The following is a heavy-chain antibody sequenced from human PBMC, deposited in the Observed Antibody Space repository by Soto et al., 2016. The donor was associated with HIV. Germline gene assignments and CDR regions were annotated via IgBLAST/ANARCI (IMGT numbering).Heavy chain of an antibody. CDR2: MNPTSQNS. D-gene: IGHD2-2*03. CDR3: ARGLLYTAGYLIDF. V-gene: IGHV1-8*02. J-gene: IGHJ4*02. Sequence: QVQLVQSGAEVKKPGASVKVSCKTSGYIFNSYDINWVRQGSGQGFEWMGWMNPTSQNSGSSQKFQGRVTMTTNTSINTAYLEMTGLSFDDTAVYYCARGLLYTAGYLIDFWGQGVLVTVSS. CDR1: GYIFNSYD.